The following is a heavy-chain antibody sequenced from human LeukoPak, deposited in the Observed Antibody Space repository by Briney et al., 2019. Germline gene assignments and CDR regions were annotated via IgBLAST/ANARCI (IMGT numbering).Heavy chain of an antibody. D-gene: IGHD3-22*01. CDR3: AKGSYYDSSGSFYFDY. CDR1: GFSFSTSY. V-gene: IGHV3-48*01. J-gene: IGHJ4*02. Sequence: GGSLRLSCAASGFSFSTSYMNWVRQAPGKGLEWVSYISSSSSTIYYADSVKGRFTISRDNSKNTLYVQVNSLGTEDTAAYYCAKGSYYDSSGSFYFDYWGQGTLVTVSS. CDR2: ISSSSSTI.